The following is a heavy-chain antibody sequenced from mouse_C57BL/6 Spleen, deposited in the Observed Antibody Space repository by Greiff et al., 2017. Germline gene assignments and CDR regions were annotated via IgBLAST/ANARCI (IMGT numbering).Heavy chain of an antibody. D-gene: IGHD2-1*01. J-gene: IGHJ4*01. CDR2: IDPSDSYT. CDR1: GYTFTSYW. Sequence: QVQLQQPGAELVRPGTSVKLSCKASGYTFTSYWMHWVKQRPGQGLEWIGVIDPSDSYTNYNQKFKGKATLTADKSSSTVYMELSRLTSEDSAVYFCARHEEGIYYGNWDYAMDYWGQGTSVTVSS. V-gene: IGHV1-59*01. CDR3: ARHEEGIYYGNWDYAMDY.